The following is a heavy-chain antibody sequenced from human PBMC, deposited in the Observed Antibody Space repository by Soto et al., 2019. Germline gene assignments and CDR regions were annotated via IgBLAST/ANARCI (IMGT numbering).Heavy chain of an antibody. J-gene: IGHJ4*02. CDR2: ISYDGSNK. CDR3: AHILGYCSGGSCYPFDY. V-gene: IGHV3-30*03. Sequence: GGSLRLSCAASGFTFSSYGMHWVRQAPGKGLEWVAVISYDGSNKYYADSVKGRFTISRDNSKNTLYLQMNSLRAEDTAVYYCAHILGYCSGGSCYPFDYWGQGTLVTVSS. D-gene: IGHD2-15*01. CDR1: GFTFSSYG.